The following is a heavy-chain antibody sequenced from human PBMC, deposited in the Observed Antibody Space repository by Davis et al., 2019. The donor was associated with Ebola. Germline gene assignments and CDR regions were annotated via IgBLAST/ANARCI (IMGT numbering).Heavy chain of an antibody. V-gene: IGHV1-8*01. CDR1: GYTFTSYD. D-gene: IGHD3-22*01. Sequence: ASVKVSCKASGYTFTSYDINWVRQATGQGLEWMGWMNPNSGNTGYAQKFQGRVTMTRNTSISTAYMELSSLRAEDTAVYYCARDATYYFDSSGYYIAPNDAFDIWGQGTMVTVSS. CDR2: MNPNSGNT. CDR3: ARDATYYFDSSGYYIAPNDAFDI. J-gene: IGHJ3*02.